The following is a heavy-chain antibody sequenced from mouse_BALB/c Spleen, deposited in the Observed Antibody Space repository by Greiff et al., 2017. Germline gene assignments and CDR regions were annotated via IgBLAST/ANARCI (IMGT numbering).Heavy chain of an antibody. Sequence: VKLVESGAELVKPGASVKLSCKASGYTFTSYYMYWVKQRPGQGLEWIGEINPSNDGTNFNEKFKSKATLTVDKSSSTAYMQLSSLTSEDSAVYYCTRGYRDWYFDVWGAGTTVTVSS. V-gene: IGHV1S81*02. CDR2: INPSNDGT. J-gene: IGHJ1*01. D-gene: IGHD2-14*01. CDR3: TRGYRDWYFDV. CDR1: GYTFTSYY.